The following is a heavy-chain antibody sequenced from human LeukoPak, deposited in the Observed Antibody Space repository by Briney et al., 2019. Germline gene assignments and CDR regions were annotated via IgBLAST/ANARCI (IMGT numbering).Heavy chain of an antibody. V-gene: IGHV3-73*01. J-gene: IGHJ4*02. CDR3: TTGVN. CDR2: IRSKANNYGT. D-gene: IGHD4-23*01. CDR1: GFIFSGSA. Sequence: GGSLRLSCAASGFIFSGSAMHWVRQASGKGLEWVGRIRSKANNYGTAYAASVEGRFTISRDDSKNTAYLQMNNLKTEDTAVYYCTTGVNWGQGTLVTVSS.